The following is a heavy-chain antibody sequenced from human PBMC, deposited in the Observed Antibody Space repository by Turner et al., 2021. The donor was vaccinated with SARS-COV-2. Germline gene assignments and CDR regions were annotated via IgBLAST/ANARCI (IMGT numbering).Heavy chain of an antibody. J-gene: IGHJ6*02. D-gene: IGHD2-21*02. CDR1: GFALSSFS. V-gene: IGHV3-30*04. CDR3: ARDFVKVVPVITPTYYDYYGLDV. Sequence: QVQLVESGGGVVQPGRSLRLSCEASGFALSSFSMHWVRQSPGKGLEWVAAISYDGKDKTYADSVKGRFSISRDNSENTLSLQMDSLSPDDTAVYFCARDFVKVVPVITPTYYDYYGLDVWGQGTTVTVSS. CDR2: ISYDGKDK.